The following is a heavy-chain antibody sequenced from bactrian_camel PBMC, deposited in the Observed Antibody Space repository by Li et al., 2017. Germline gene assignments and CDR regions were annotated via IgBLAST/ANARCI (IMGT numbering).Heavy chain of an antibody. J-gene: IGHJ4*01. CDR3: ATHQGPPCTLTQSLFPD. V-gene: IGHV3S40*01. CDR1: GNIYSSTY. Sequence: VQLVESGGGSVQAGGSLRLSCVASGNIYSSTYMAWFRQAPGKEREGVARIYRGDSSTYYAYSVKGRFTISQDNAKNSVYLQMNSLRPEDTAAYYCATHQGPPCTLTQSLFPDWGQGTQVTVS. CDR2: IYRGDSST. D-gene: IGHD4*01.